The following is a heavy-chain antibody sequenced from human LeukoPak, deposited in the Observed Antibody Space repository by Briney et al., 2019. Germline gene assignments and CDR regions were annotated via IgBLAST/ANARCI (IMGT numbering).Heavy chain of an antibody. Sequence: GESLKISSESSVYRFTSYWVGCVRQMRRKGLECVWIIYPGDSDTRYSPSFQGQVTISADKSISTAYLQWSSLKASDTATYYCAMLGSTSDKGAFDIWGQGTMVTVSS. D-gene: IGHD2-2*01. J-gene: IGHJ3*02. CDR1: VYRFTSYW. V-gene: IGHV5-51*01. CDR3: AMLGSTSDKGAFDI. CDR2: IYPGDSDT.